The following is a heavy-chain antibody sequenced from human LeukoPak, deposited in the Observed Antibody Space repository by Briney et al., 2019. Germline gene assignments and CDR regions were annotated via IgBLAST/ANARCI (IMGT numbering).Heavy chain of an antibody. CDR2: INHSGST. D-gene: IGHD1-26*01. CDR1: GGSFSGYY. CDR3: ARSGIVGATLY. J-gene: IGHJ4*02. V-gene: IGHV4-34*01. Sequence: PSETLSLTCAVYGGSFSGYYWSWIRQPPGKGLEWIGEINHSGSTNYNPSLKSRVTISVDTSKNQFSLKLSSVTAADTAVYYCARSGIVGATLYWGQGTLVTVSS.